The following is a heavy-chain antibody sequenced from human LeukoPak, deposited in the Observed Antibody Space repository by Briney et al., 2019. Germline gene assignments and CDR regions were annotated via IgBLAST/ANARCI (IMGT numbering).Heavy chain of an antibody. CDR3: AKDRWGAVASFDY. D-gene: IGHD6-19*01. CDR2: ISGSGGST. J-gene: IGHJ4*02. CDR1: GFTFSSYA. V-gene: IGHV3-23*01. Sequence: PGGSLRLSCAASGFTFSSYAMSWVRQAPGKGLEWVSAISGSGGSTYYADSVKGRFTISRDNSENMLYLQMNSLGTEDTAVYYCAKDRWGAVASFDYWGQGTLVTVSS.